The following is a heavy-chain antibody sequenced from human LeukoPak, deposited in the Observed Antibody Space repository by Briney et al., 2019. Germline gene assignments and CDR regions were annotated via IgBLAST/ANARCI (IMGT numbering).Heavy chain of an antibody. CDR2: IHYSGST. V-gene: IGHV4-59*08. J-gene: IGHJ4*02. D-gene: IGHD6-19*01. CDR3: ARWYSSGWAFDY. Sequence: SETLSLTCAVYGGSFSGYYWNWIRQPPGKGLEWIGYIHYSGSTKYNPSLKSRVTISVDTSKNQFSLKLSSVTAADTAVYYCARWYSSGWAFDYWGQGTLVTVSS. CDR1: GGSFSGYY.